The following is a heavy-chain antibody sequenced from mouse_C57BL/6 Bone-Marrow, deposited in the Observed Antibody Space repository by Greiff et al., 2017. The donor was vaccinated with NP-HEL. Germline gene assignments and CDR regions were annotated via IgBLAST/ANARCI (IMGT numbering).Heavy chain of an antibody. D-gene: IGHD2-3*01. J-gene: IGHJ3*01. V-gene: IGHV5-6*02. Sequence: DVMLVESGGDLVKPGGSLKLSCAASGFTFSSYGMSWVRQTPDKRLEWVATISSGGSYTSYPDSVKGRFTISRDNAKNTLYLQMSSLKSDDTAMYYCARDGYYVGWFAYWGQGTLVTVSA. CDR1: GFTFSSYG. CDR3: ARDGYYVGWFAY. CDR2: ISSGGSYT.